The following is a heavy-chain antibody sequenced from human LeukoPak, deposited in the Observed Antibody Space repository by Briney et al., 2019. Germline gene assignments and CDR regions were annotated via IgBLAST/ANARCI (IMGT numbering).Heavy chain of an antibody. V-gene: IGHV3-66*01. CDR1: GFTVSSNY. CDR3: ASALGYCSGGSCSPSMDV. CDR2: IYSGGST. Sequence: GGSLRLSCAASGFTVSSNYMSWVRQAPGKGLEWVSVIYSGGSTYYADSVKGRFTISRDNSKNTLYLQMNSLRAEDTAVYYCASALGYCSGGSCSPSMDVWGQGTTVTVSS. D-gene: IGHD2-15*01. J-gene: IGHJ6*02.